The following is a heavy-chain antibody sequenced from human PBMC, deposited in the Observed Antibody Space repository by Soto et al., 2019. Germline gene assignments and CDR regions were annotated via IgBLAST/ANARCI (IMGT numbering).Heavy chain of an antibody. D-gene: IGHD1-1*01. CDR1: GFTFSDYW. Sequence: EVHLVESGGDLVQPGGSLRLSCAASGFTFSDYWMHWVRQAPGKGLASVSQIAPGGRYRDYADSVKGRFTISRDNAKNTLYVQMNSLRAEDTAVYYCVRGTRGWNGVDYWGQGTLVTVSS. V-gene: IGHV3-74*01. CDR3: VRGTRGWNGVDY. CDR2: IAPGGRYR. J-gene: IGHJ4*02.